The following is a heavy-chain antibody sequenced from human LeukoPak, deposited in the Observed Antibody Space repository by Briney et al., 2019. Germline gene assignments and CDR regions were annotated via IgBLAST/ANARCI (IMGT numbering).Heavy chain of an antibody. CDR3: ARPGSNYGDYYYYGMDV. CDR1: GYSFTSYW. J-gene: IGHJ6*02. CDR2: IYPGDSDT. V-gene: IGHV5-51*01. Sequence: GESLQISCKGSGYSFTSYWIGWVRQMPGKGLEWMGIIYPGDSDTRYSPSFQGQVTISADKSISTAYLQWSSLKASDTAMYYCARPGSNYGDYYYYGMDVWGQGTTVTVSS. D-gene: IGHD4-11*01.